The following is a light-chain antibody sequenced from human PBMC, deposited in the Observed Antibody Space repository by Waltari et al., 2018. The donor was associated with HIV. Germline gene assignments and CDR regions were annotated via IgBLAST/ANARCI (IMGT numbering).Light chain of an antibody. V-gene: IGLV2-14*03. CDR2: GVN. CDR3: SSTADLESVT. Sequence: SALTQPASVSGSLGQSVTISCTGATRDIGDFVSWYQQLPGRAPQLLFSGVNRRASCLSHRVFAAKSGATASLTKSILQADDEGCYYCSSTADLESVTFGGGT. CDR1: TRDIGDF. J-gene: IGLJ2*01.